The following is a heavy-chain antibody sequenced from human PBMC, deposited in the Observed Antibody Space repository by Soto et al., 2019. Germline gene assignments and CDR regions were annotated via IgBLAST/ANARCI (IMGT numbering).Heavy chain of an antibody. Sequence: EVQLLESGGGLVQPGGSLRLSCAAAGFTFSSYAMSWVRQAPGKGLEWVSAISGSGGSTYYADSVKGRLTISRDNSKNTLYLQMNSLRAEDTALYYCAKDNAGSYDYWGQGTLVTVSS. J-gene: IGHJ4*02. CDR3: AKDNAGSYDY. V-gene: IGHV3-23*01. CDR1: GFTFSSYA. D-gene: IGHD3-10*01. CDR2: ISGSGGST.